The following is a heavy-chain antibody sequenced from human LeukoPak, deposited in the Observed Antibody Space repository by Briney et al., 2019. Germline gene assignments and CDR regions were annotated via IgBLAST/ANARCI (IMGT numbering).Heavy chain of an antibody. D-gene: IGHD6-13*01. V-gene: IGHV1-2*02. Sequence: GASVKVSCKASGYTFTGYYMHWVRQAPGQGLEGMGWINPNSGGTNYAQKFQGRVTMTRDTSISTAYMELSRLRSDDTAVYYCARDGPLSGSSWYDRGQGTLVTVSS. J-gene: IGHJ1*01. CDR1: GYTFTGYY. CDR3: ARDGPLSGSSWYD. CDR2: INPNSGGT.